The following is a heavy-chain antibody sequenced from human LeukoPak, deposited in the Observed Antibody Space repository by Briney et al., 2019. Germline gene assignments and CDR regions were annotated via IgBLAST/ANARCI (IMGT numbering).Heavy chain of an antibody. Sequence: PGGSLRLSCAASGFTFDDYAMHWVRQAPGKGLEWVSGISWNSGSIGYADSVKGRFTISRDNAKNSLYLQMNSLRAEDTAVYYCASKLIAVAGRDYWGQGTLVTVSS. CDR2: ISWNSGSI. J-gene: IGHJ4*02. V-gene: IGHV3-9*01. D-gene: IGHD6-19*01. CDR1: GFTFDDYA. CDR3: ASKLIAVAGRDY.